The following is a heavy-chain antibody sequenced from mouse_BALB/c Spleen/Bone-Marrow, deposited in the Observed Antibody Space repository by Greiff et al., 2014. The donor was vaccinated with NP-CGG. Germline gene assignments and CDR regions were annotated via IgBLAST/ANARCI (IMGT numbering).Heavy chain of an antibody. V-gene: IGHV1-14*01. CDR2: INPYNDGT. CDR3: ARGGGHYFDY. Sequence: EVQLQQSGPELVKPGASVKMSCKASGYTFTSYILHWVKQKPGQGLEWIGYINPYNDGTKYNEKFKGKATLTSDKFSSATYMELSSLTSEDSAVYYCARGGGHYFDYWGQGPTLTVSS. CDR1: GYTFTSYI. J-gene: IGHJ2*01.